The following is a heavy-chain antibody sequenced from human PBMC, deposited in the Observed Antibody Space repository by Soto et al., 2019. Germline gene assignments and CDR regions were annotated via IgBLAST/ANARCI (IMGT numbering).Heavy chain of an antibody. CDR1: GFSLSTSGMG. J-gene: IGHJ6*02. V-gene: IGHV2-5*02. D-gene: IGHD2-2*02. CDR2: IYWADDK. CDR3: SHIECICYTDD. Sequence: SGPTLGNPAQTLTLTCTFSGFSLSTSGMGVGWLRQPPGQALEGLALIYWADDKRYSPSLKSRVTITKETSKNQVVLTMTSLEPVQTASYDGSHIECICYTDDWDQGTSVAVSS.